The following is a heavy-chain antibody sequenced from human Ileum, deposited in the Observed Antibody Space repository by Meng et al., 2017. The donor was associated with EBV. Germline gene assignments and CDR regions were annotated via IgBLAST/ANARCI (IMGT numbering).Heavy chain of an antibody. D-gene: IGHD4-17*01. CDR3: ASGRDYAWHS. CDR1: GDSISSNYW. Sequence: QGQLHGAGPRLVKPSGTLSLPCAVSGDSISSNYWWSWVRQPPGKGLEWIGEIYHSGSTNYNPSFKSRVTMSVDKSKNQISLNLSSVTAADTAVYYCASGRDYAWHSWGRGTLVTVSS. J-gene: IGHJ4*02. CDR2: IYHSGST. V-gene: IGHV4-4*02.